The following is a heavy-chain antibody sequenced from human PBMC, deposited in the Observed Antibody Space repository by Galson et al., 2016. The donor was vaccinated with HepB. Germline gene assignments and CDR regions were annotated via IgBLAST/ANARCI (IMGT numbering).Heavy chain of an antibody. D-gene: IGHD6-6*01. Sequence: SLRLSCAASGFTFSSYAMSWVRQAPGKGLEWVSAISGSGGSTYYADSVKGRFTISRDTSKNTLYLQVNSLRAEDTALYYCARDLNWGDTSSAWGLGFDYWGQGTLVTVSS. CDR2: ISGSGGST. J-gene: IGHJ4*02. V-gene: IGHV3-23*01. CDR3: ARDLNWGDTSSAWGLGFDY. CDR1: GFTFSSYA.